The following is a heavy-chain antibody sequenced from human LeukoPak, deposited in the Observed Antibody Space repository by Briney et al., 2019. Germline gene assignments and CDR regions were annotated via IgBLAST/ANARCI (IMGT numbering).Heavy chain of an antibody. D-gene: IGHD3-3*01. CDR3: ARDRYDSYPMDV. V-gene: IGHV4-39*02. Sequence: SETLSLTCTVSGGSISSSSSYWGCIRQPPGKGLEWIGSIYYSGSTYYNPSLKSRVTISVDTSKNQFSLKLSSVTAADTAVYYCARDRYDSYPMDVWGQGTTVTVSS. CDR2: IYYSGST. J-gene: IGHJ6*02. CDR1: GGSISSSSSY.